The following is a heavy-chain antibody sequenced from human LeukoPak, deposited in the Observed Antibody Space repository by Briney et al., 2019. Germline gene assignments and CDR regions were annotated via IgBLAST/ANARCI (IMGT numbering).Heavy chain of an antibody. CDR2: IYTSGST. CDR1: GGSITGYY. V-gene: IGHV4-4*07. J-gene: IGHJ4*02. CDR3: ARSGGSGTYYDVSFDY. Sequence: PSETLSLTCTVSGGSITGYYWSWIRQAAGKGLEWIGRIYTSGSTNYNPSLKSRVTMSVDTSKNQFSLKLNSVTAADTAVYYCARSGGSGTYYDVSFDYWGQGTLVTVSP. D-gene: IGHD1-26*01.